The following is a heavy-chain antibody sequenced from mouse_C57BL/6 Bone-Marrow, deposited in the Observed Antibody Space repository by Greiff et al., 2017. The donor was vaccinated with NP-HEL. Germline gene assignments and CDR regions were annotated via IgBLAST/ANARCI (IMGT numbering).Heavy chain of an antibody. CDR3: ASYYGSSPGWYFDV. CDR2: IYPGSGST. CDR1: GYTFTSYW. J-gene: IGHJ1*03. D-gene: IGHD1-1*01. V-gene: IGHV1-55*01. Sequence: VQLQESGAELVKPGASVKMSRKASGYTFTSYWITWVKQRPGQGLEWIGDIYPGSGSTNYNEKFKSKATLTVDTSSSTAYMQLSSLTSEDSAVYYCASYYGSSPGWYFDVWGTGTTVTVSS.